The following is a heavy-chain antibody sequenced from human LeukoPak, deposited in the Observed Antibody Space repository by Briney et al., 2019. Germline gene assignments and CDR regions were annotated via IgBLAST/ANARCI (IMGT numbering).Heavy chain of an antibody. CDR2: ISSSGSTI. Sequence: GSLRLSCAASGFTFSSYEMNWVRQAPGKGLEWVSYISSSGSTIYYADSVKGRFTISRDNAKNSLYLQMNSLRAEDTAVYYCATYCSSTSCYSDYYYYMDVWGKGTTVTVSS. CDR1: GFTFSSYE. CDR3: ATYCSSTSCYSDYYYYMDV. J-gene: IGHJ6*03. D-gene: IGHD2-2*01. V-gene: IGHV3-48*03.